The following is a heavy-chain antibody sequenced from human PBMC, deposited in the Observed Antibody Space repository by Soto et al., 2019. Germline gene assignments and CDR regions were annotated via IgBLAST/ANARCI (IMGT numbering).Heavy chain of an antibody. Sequence: EVQLVESGGGLVQPGGSLRLSCAASGFTLSSYDMSWVRQAPGKGLEWVSHISHSSSTMYYADSVKGRFTISRDNAKNSLSLQMNSLRAEDTAVYYCARERGSVYSDHWGQGTLVTVSS. V-gene: IGHV3-48*03. CDR1: GFTLSSYD. J-gene: IGHJ4*02. D-gene: IGHD3-22*01. CDR3: ARERGSVYSDH. CDR2: ISHSSSTM.